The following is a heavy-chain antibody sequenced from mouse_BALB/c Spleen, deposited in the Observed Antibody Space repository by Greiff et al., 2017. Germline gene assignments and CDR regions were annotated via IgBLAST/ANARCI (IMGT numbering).Heavy chain of an antibody. CDR1: GFTFSSYA. CDR2: ISSGGSYT. D-gene: IGHD3-1*01. J-gene: IGHJ4*01. Sequence: EVQLVESGGGLVKPGGSLKLSCAASGFTFSSYAMSWVRQSPEKRLEWVAEISSGGSYTYYPDTVTGRFTISRDNAKNTLYLEMSSLRSEDTAMYYCARTGSGRAYAMDYWGQGTSVTVSS. CDR3: ARTGSGRAYAMDY. V-gene: IGHV5-9-4*01.